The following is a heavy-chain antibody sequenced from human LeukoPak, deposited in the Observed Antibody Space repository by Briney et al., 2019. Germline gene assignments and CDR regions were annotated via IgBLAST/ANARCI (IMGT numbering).Heavy chain of an antibody. J-gene: IGHJ4*02. CDR3: ATTPSTDCSSTSRYGFDY. CDR2: IIPILGIA. CDR1: GGTFSSYA. V-gene: IGHV1-69*04. Sequence: SVKVSCKASGGTFSSYAISWVRQAPGQGLEWMGRIIPILGIANYAQKFQGRVTITADKSTSTAYMELSSLRSEDTAVYYCATTPSTDCSSTSRYGFDYWGQGTLVTVSS. D-gene: IGHD2-2*01.